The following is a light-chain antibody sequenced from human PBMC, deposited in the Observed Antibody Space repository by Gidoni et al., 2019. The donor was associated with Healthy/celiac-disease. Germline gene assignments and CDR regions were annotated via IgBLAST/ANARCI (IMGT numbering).Light chain of an antibody. V-gene: IGKV2-28*01. CDR1: QSLLHSNGYNY. Sequence: DIVMTPSPLSLPVTPGEPASLSCRSSQSLLHSNGYNYLDCYLQKPGQSPQLLIYLGSNRASGVPDRFSGSGSGTFFTLIISRVEAEDVGVYYCMQALQTPLTFGGGTKVEIK. CDR2: LGS. J-gene: IGKJ4*01. CDR3: MQALQTPLT.